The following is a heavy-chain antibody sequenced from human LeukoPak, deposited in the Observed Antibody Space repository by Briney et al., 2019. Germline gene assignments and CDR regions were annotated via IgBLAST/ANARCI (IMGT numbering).Heavy chain of an antibody. V-gene: IGHV1-69*04. Sequence: ASVKVSCKTSRGTFSSSAITWVRQAPGQGLEWMGRIIPVLNITSYAQKFQGRVTITADTSTSTVYMELSSLRSEETAVYYCARDQGLTAPPPYGLDVWGQGTTVIVSS. CDR2: IIPVLNIT. D-gene: IGHD4/OR15-4a*01. CDR3: ARDQGLTAPPPYGLDV. CDR1: RGTFSSSA. J-gene: IGHJ6*02.